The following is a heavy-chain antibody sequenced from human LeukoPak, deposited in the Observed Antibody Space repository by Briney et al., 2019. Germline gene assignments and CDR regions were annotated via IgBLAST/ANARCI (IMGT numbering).Heavy chain of an antibody. CDR2: ISGSGGNT. D-gene: IGHD3-9*01. V-gene: IGHV3-23*01. J-gene: IGHJ3*01. CDR1: GFTFSSYA. Sequence: PGGSLRLSCAASGFTFSSYAMSWVRQAPGKGLEWVSGISGSGGNTYYADSVRGRFTISRDNAKKTLYLQMNSLRGEDTAVYYCARKGEYVTGYDVWGQGTMVTVSS. CDR3: ARKGEYVTGYDV.